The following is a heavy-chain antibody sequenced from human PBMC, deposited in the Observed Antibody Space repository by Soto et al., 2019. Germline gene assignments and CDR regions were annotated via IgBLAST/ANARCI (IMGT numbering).Heavy chain of an antibody. J-gene: IGHJ4*02. CDR3: AKDGIAWH. CDR1: GFTFGDYT. CDR2: ITWDGINI. D-gene: IGHD2-15*01. V-gene: IGHV3-43*01. Sequence: GGSLRLSYTASGFTFGDYTRHWVRQAPGKGLEWVSLITWDGINIEYADSVRGRFTISRDNSKNSLYLQMNGLRHEDTAFYYCAKDGIAWHWGQGTLVTVSS.